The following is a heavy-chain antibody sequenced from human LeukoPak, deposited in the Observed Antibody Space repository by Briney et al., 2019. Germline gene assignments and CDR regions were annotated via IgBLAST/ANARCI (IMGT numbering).Heavy chain of an antibody. CDR3: AKVAGATTAPDAFDI. D-gene: IGHD1-26*01. J-gene: IGHJ3*02. CDR2: ISGSGGST. Sequence: GGSLRLSCAASGLTVSDNYMNWVRQAPGKGLEWVSAISGSGGSTYYADSVKGRFTISRDNSKNTLYLQTNSLRAEDTAVYYCAKVAGATTAPDAFDIWGQGTMVTVSS. V-gene: IGHV3-23*01. CDR1: GLTVSDNY.